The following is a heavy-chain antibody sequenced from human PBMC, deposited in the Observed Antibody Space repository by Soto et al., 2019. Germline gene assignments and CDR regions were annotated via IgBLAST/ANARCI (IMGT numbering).Heavy chain of an antibody. D-gene: IGHD3-16*01. CDR1: GFAFNTFV. J-gene: IGHJ4*02. Sequence: VQVSESGGGLGQPGGSLRLSCAASGFAFNTFVVSWVRQAPGKGLEWVSSISSSGSRTYYAGSVKGRFTISRDNSKNTLYLQLIRLRVQDTGIYYCAKNKGSRLENYCFDYWGQGTLVGVSS. CDR3: AKNKGSRLENYCFDY. CDR2: ISSSGSRT. V-gene: IGHV3-23*01.